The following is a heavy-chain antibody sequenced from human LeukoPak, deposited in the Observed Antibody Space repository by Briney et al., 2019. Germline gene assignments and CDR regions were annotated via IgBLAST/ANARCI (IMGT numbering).Heavy chain of an antibody. J-gene: IGHJ4*02. V-gene: IGHV3-23*01. D-gene: IGHD3-22*01. Sequence: PGGSLRLSCAASGFTFSSYAMSWVRQAPGKGLEWVSAVSGSGGSTYYADSVKGRFTISRDNSKNTLYLQMNSLRAEDTAVYYCAKVRHYVSSGYFDYWGQGTLVTVSS. CDR2: VSGSGGST. CDR1: GFTFSSYA. CDR3: AKVRHYVSSGYFDY.